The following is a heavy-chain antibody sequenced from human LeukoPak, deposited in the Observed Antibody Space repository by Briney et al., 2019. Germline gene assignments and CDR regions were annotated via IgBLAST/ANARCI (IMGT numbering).Heavy chain of an antibody. J-gene: IGHJ4*02. CDR1: GGSISSYY. V-gene: IGHV4-59*08. Sequence: SSETLSLTCSVSGGSISSYYWSWVRQPPGKGLEWIGYIYYSGNINYKSPLKSRVTISGDTSKNQFSLKLSSVTAADTAVYYCARHAESGYDRFDHWGQGTLVTVSS. CDR2: IYYSGNI. D-gene: IGHD5-12*01. CDR3: ARHAESGYDRFDH.